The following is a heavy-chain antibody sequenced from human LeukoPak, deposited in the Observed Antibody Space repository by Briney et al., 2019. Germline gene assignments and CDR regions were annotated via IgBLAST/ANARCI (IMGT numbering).Heavy chain of an antibody. Sequence: GGSLRVSCAVSDFNVIPNYMTWVRQAPGKGLECISVIHSNDDTYYAASVRGRFTISRDTSNYMLYLQMNSLRAEDTAIYFCTRGHAAMGEHWGQGILVTVSS. CDR1: DFNVIPNY. V-gene: IGHV3-53*01. J-gene: IGHJ4*02. D-gene: IGHD5-18*01. CDR2: IHSNDDT. CDR3: TRGHAAMGEH.